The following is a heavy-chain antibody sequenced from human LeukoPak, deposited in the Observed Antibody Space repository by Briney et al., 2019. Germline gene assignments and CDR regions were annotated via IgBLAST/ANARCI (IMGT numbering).Heavy chain of an antibody. J-gene: IGHJ4*02. V-gene: IGHV4-61*02. CDR1: GGSISSGSYY. CDR2: IYISGST. Sequence: TLSLTCTVSGGSISSGSYYWSWIRQPAGKGLEWIGRIYISGSTNYNPSLKSRVTISIHTSKNQFSLKLSSVTAADTAVYYCARGTSTWYEGYFDYWGQGTLVTVSS. CDR3: ARGTSTWYEGYFDY. D-gene: IGHD6-13*01.